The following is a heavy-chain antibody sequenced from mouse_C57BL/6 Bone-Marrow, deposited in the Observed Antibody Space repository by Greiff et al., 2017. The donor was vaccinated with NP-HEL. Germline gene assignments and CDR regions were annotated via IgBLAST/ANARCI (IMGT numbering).Heavy chain of an antibody. V-gene: IGHV5-4*01. D-gene: IGHD1-1*01. J-gene: IGHJ2*01. CDR3: ARDLLSGGDY. CDR2: ISDGGSYT. Sequence: EVKLMESGGGLVKPGGSLKLSCAASGFTFSSYAMSWVRQTPEKRLEWVATISDGGSYTYYPDNVKGRFTISRDNAKNNLYLQMSHLKSEDTAMYYCARDLLSGGDYWGQGTTLTVSS. CDR1: GFTFSSYA.